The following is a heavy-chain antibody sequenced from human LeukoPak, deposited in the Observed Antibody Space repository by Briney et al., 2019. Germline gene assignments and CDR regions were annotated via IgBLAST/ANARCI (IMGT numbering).Heavy chain of an antibody. J-gene: IGHJ4*02. D-gene: IGHD2-2*02. Sequence: GASVKVSCKASGYTFTGYYMHWVRQAPGQGLEWMGWINPNSGGTNYAQKFQGRVTMTRDTSTSTVYMELSSLRSEDTAVYYCARESGGYCSSTSCYTLGYFDYWGQGTLVTVSS. CDR3: ARESGGYCSSTSCYTLGYFDY. CDR1: GYTFTGYY. V-gene: IGHV1-2*02. CDR2: INPNSGGT.